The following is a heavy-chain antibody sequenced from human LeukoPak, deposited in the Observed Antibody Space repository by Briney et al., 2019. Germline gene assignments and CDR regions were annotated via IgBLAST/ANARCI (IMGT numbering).Heavy chain of an antibody. D-gene: IGHD1-20*01. J-gene: IGHJ6*03. CDR1: GGTFSSYA. CDR2: IIPIFGTA. CDR3: ARSSGITGEYYYYYYMDV. Sequence: SVKVSCKASGGTFSSYAISWVRQAPGQGLEWMGGIIPIFGTANYAQKFQGRVTITTDESTSTAYMELSSLRSEDTVVYYCARSSGITGEYYYYYYMDVWGKGTTVTVSS. V-gene: IGHV1-69*05.